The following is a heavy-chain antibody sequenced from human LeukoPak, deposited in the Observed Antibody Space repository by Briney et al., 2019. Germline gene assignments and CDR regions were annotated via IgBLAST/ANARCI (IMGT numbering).Heavy chain of an antibody. D-gene: IGHD3-3*01. CDR3: ARQRRYYDFWSGYFTDY. Sequence: SETLSLTCTVSGASISGSSHYWGWVRQPPGQGLEWIGSFYYTGVTYYNSALSSRLTISGDTSKNQFSLDLSSVTAADTAVYYCARQRRYYDFWSGYFTDYWGQGTLVTVSS. CDR1: GASISGSSHY. CDR2: FYYTGVT. V-gene: IGHV4-39*01. J-gene: IGHJ4*02.